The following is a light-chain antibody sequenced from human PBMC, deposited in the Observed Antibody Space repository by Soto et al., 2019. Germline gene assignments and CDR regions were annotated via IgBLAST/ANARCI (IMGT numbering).Light chain of an antibody. J-gene: IGKJ4*01. CDR2: WAS. V-gene: IGKV4-1*01. CDR1: QSVLYSSNNKNY. Sequence: DIVMTQSPDSLAVSLGERATINCKSSQSVLYSSNNKNYLAWYQQKPGKPPKLLIYWASTRESGVPDRFSGSGSGTDFTLTISSLLAEDVAVYYCQQYYSSPPTFGGGTKVEIK. CDR3: QQYYSSPPT.